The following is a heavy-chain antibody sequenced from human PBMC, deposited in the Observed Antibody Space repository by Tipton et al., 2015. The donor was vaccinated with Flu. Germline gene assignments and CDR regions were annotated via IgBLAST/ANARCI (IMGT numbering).Heavy chain of an antibody. CDR1: GFIFSSHW. Sequence: GSLRLSCAASGFIFSSHWMAWVRQAPGKGLEWVAAIKEDGSEKYYVDSVKGRFTISRDNAKNSLYLQMNSLRAEDTAMYYCAREEGHYYDTSGYLDYWGQGTLVTVSS. D-gene: IGHD3-22*01. CDR3: AREEGHYYDTSGYLDY. V-gene: IGHV3-7*01. CDR2: IKEDGSEK. J-gene: IGHJ4*02.